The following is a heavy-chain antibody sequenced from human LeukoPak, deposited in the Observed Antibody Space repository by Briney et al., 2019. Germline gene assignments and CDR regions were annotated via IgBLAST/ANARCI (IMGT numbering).Heavy chain of an antibody. CDR3: ARPPGYCSGGSCFPSDY. CDR2: IKQDGNEK. V-gene: IGHV3-7*05. CDR1: GFTLSGYW. Sequence: GGSLRLSCADSGFTLSGYWMSWVRQAPGKGLEWVANIKQDGNEKYYVDSVKGRFTISRDNAKNSVYLEMKSLRVEDTAVYYCARPPGYCSGGSCFPSDYWGQGILVTVSS. D-gene: IGHD2-15*01. J-gene: IGHJ4*02.